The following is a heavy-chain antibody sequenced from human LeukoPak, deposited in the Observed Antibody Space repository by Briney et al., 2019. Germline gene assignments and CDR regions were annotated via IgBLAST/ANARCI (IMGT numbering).Heavy chain of an antibody. CDR3: ARDNGELSIDY. J-gene: IGHJ4*02. Sequence: GGSLRLSCAASGFTFSSYSMNWVRQAPGKGLEWVSYISSSSSTIYYADSVKGRFTISRDNAKNSLYLQMNSLRAEDTAVYYCARDNGELSIDYWGQGTLVTVSS. V-gene: IGHV3-48*01. CDR1: GFTFSSYS. D-gene: IGHD3-10*01. CDR2: ISSSSSTI.